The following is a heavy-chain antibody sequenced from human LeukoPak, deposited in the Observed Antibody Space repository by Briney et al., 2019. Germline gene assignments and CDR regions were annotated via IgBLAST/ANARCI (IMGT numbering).Heavy chain of an antibody. D-gene: IGHD3-22*01. CDR1: GGSFTDYF. CDR2: IIAFIGKT. V-gene: IGHV4-34*01. J-gene: IGHJ6*02. Sequence: SESLSLTCDVFGGSFTDYFWTWIRQSPGKGLEWIGEIIAFIGKTNYKQSLNSRVSISPEKSTNPSYLELRSVTSADTAVYYCARGGSAKIVVVHSFHYGMDVWGQGTTVTVSS. CDR3: ARGGSAKIVVVHSFHYGMDV.